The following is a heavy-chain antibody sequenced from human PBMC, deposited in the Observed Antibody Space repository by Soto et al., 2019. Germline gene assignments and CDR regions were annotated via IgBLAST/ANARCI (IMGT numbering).Heavy chain of an antibody. CDR2: IYSDGNK. CDR3: VHTAGWLHRY. CDR1: GFSLSDFAVG. V-gene: IGHV2-5*02. J-gene: IGHJ4*02. D-gene: IGHD5-12*01. Sequence: HITLKESGPTLVKPTQTLTLTCTLSGFSLSDFAVGVAWVRRPPGKALEWLALIYSDGNKYYSPSLKTRLTTSTDTSKDHVVPTMTNMDPLDTATYFCVHTAGWLHRYWGQGTQVTVSS.